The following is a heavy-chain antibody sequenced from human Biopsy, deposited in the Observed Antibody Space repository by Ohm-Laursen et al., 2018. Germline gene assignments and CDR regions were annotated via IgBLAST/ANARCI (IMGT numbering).Heavy chain of an antibody. J-gene: IGHJ5*02. CDR2: MNPDSGNT. CDR3: ARADPPLFYYGSGSSNWFDP. D-gene: IGHD3-10*01. Sequence: GASVKVSCKASGYTFTSYEINWVRQATGQGLEWMGWMNPDSGNTGYAQNFQGRVTMTRNTSISTAYMELSSLKSEDTAVYFCARADPPLFYYGSGSSNWFDPWGQGTLVTGSS. CDR1: GYTFTSYE. V-gene: IGHV1-8*01.